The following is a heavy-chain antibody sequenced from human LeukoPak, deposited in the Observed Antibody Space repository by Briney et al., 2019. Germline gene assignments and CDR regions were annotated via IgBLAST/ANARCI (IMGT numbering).Heavy chain of an antibody. D-gene: IGHD4-17*01. CDR2: IYYSGST. CDR1: GGSISSGGYY. V-gene: IGHV4-31*03. Sequence: SETLSLTCTVSGGSISSGGYYWSWIRQHPGKGLEWIGYIYYSGSTYYNPSLKSRVTISVDTSKNQFSLKLSSVTAADTAVYYCARVAVTTFLFDYSGQGTLVTVSS. J-gene: IGHJ4*02. CDR3: ARVAVTTFLFDY.